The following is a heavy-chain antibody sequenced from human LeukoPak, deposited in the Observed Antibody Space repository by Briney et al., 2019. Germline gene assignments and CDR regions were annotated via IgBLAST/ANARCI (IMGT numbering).Heavy chain of an antibody. CDR3: ARGSSGYYRTDFQH. V-gene: IGHV1-69*04. Sequence: SVKVSCKASGGTFSSYAISWVRQAPGQGLEWMGRIIPILGIANYAQKFQGRVMITADKSTSTAYMELSSLRSEDTAVYYCARGSSGYYRTDFQHWGQGTLVTVSS. D-gene: IGHD3-22*01. CDR1: GGTFSSYA. J-gene: IGHJ1*01. CDR2: IIPILGIA.